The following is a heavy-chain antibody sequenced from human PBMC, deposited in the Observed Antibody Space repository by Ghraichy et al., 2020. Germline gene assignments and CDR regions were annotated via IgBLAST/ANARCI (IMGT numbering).Heavy chain of an antibody. J-gene: IGHJ4*02. V-gene: IGHV3-21*01. Sequence: GGSLRLSCAASGFTFSSYSMNWVRQAPGKGLEWVSSISSSSSYIYYADSVKGRFTISRDNAKNSLYLQMNSLRAEDTAVYYCARGSRDGYNLVVWGQGTLVTVSS. CDR3: ARGSRDGYNLVV. D-gene: IGHD5-24*01. CDR2: ISSSSSYI. CDR1: GFTFSSYS.